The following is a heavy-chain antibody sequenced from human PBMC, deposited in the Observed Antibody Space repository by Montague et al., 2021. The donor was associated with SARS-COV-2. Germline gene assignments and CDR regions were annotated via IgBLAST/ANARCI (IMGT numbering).Heavy chain of an antibody. D-gene: IGHD3-9*01. Sequence: TLSLTCTVSGGSISSGGYYWSWVRQPPGKGLDWIGYIFYRGGTYYNSSLKSRVSMSVDTSKIQFSLNLTSVTAADTAVYYCARADWYGMTSNAYAIDVWGQGTMVTVSS. CDR3: ARADWYGMTSNAYAIDV. CDR1: GGSISSGGYY. CDR2: IFYRGGT. J-gene: IGHJ6*02. V-gene: IGHV4-31*03.